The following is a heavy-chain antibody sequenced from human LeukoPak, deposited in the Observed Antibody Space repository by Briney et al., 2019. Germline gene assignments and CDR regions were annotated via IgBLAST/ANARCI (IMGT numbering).Heavy chain of an antibody. CDR1: GFTFSSYE. CDR2: ISSSGSTI. Sequence: GGSLRLSCAASGFTFSSYEMNWVRQAPGKGLEWVSYISSSGSTIYYADSVKGRFTISRDNAKNSLYLQMNSLRAEDTALYYCARGNYYDSSGYYLYFDYWGQGTLVTVSS. V-gene: IGHV3-48*03. CDR3: ARGNYYDSSGYYLYFDY. J-gene: IGHJ4*02. D-gene: IGHD3-22*01.